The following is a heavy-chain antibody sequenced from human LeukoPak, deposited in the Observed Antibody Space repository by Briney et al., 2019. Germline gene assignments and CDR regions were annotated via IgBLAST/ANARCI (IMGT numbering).Heavy chain of an antibody. V-gene: IGHV3-23*01. D-gene: IGHD6-13*01. CDR3: AKDSHSSSWYKGLGFFDY. Sequence: HSGGSLRLSCAASGFTFSSYGMSWVRQAPGKGLEWVSAISGSGGSTYYADSVKGRFTISRDNSKDTLYLQMNSLRAEDTAVYYCAKDSHSSSWYKGLGFFDYWGQGTLVTVSS. CDR1: GFTFSSYG. J-gene: IGHJ4*02. CDR2: ISGSGGST.